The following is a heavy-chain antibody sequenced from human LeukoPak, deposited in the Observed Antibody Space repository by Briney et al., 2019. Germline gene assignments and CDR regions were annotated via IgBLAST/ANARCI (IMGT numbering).Heavy chain of an antibody. CDR3: ARAVVYSGYDYRPDYFDY. J-gene: IGHJ4*02. Sequence: PSETLSLTCTVSGGSISSYYWSWIRQPPGKGLEWIGYIYYSGSTNYNPSLKSRVTISVDTSKNQFSLKLSSVTAADTAVYYCARAVVYSGYDYRPDYFDYWGQGTLVTVSS. D-gene: IGHD5-12*01. V-gene: IGHV4-59*12. CDR1: GGSISSYY. CDR2: IYYSGST.